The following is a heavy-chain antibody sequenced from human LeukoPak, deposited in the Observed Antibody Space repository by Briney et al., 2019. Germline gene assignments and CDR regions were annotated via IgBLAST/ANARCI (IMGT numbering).Heavy chain of an antibody. V-gene: IGHV3-20*04. Sequence: GGSLRLSCAASGFRFGSYWMTWVRQAPGKGLEWVSGINWNGGSTGYADSVKGRFTISRDNAKNSLYLQMNSLRAEDTALYYCASLGYCSGGSCYARRDYWGQGTLVTVSS. CDR1: GFRFGSYW. CDR2: INWNGGST. CDR3: ASLGYCSGGSCYARRDY. D-gene: IGHD2-15*01. J-gene: IGHJ4*02.